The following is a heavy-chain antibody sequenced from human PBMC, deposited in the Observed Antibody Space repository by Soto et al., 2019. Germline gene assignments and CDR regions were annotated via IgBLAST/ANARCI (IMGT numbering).Heavy chain of an antibody. CDR2: INAGNGNT. V-gene: IGHV1-3*01. CDR3: ERAGTVFGLLGNYYGMDV. CDR1: GYIFTGYA. J-gene: IGHJ6*02. D-gene: IGHD3-3*01. Sequence: SVKVSCKASGYIFTGYAMHWVRQAPGQRLEWTAWINAGNGNTRFSQKFQGRVTITRDTSASTAHMELSSLKSEDTAVYYCERAGTVFGLLGNYYGMDVWG.